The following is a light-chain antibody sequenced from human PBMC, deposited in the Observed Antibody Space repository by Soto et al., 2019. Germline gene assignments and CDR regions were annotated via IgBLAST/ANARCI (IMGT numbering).Light chain of an antibody. CDR3: QQSFTLPPT. CDR1: QSIVTY. CDR2: GAS. J-gene: IGKJ4*01. Sequence: DIQMTQSPASLAASVGDRVTITCRASQSIVTYLNWYQQKPGKAPKLLIYGASHLSSGVPSRFSGSGSGIHFTLTVTTLQPEDVATYYCQQSFTLPPTFGGGTKVDTK. V-gene: IGKV1-39*01.